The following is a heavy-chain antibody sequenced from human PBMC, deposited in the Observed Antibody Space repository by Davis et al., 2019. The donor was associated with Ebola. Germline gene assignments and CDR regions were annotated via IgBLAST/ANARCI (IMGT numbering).Heavy chain of an antibody. Sequence: GESLKISCAASGFTFSNYDMHWVRQATGKGLEWVSAIGTAGDTYYPGSVKGRFTISREHAKNSLYLQMDSLRAEDTAVYYCARDGAPPYSYGYYYYYGMDVWGQGTTVTVSS. CDR2: IGTAGDT. J-gene: IGHJ6*02. V-gene: IGHV3-13*01. CDR1: GFTFSNYD. D-gene: IGHD5-18*01. CDR3: ARDGAPPYSYGYYYYYGMDV.